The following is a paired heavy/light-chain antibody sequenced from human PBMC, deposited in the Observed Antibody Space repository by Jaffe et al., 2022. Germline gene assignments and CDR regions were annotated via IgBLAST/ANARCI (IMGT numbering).Heavy chain of an antibody. J-gene: IGHJ5*02. CDR2: IYWNDDK. Sequence: QITLKESGPTLVKPTQTLTLTCTFSGFSLSTSGVGVGWIRQPPGKALEWLALIYWNDDKRYSPSLKSRLTITKDTSKNQVVLTMTNMDPVDTATYYCARSSNPLCSSTSCYAGYNWFDPWGQGTLVTVSS. CDR3: ARSSNPLCSSTSCYAGYNWFDP. CDR1: GFSLSTSGVG. V-gene: IGHV2-5*01. D-gene: IGHD2-2*01.
Light chain of an antibody. CDR1: SSNIGAGYD. V-gene: IGLV1-40*01. J-gene: IGLJ1*01. CDR3: QSYDSSLSGSSV. CDR2: GNS. Sequence: QSVLTQPPSVSGAPGQRVTISCTGSSSNIGAGYDVHWYQQLPGTAPKLLIYGNSNRPSGVPDRFSGSKSGTSASLAITGLQAEDEADYYCQSYDSSLSGSSVFGTGTKVTVL.